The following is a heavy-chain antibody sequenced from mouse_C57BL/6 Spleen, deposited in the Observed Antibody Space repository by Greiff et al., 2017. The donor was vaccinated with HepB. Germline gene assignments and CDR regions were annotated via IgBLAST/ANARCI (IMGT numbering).Heavy chain of an antibody. CDR3: ARYYNNYGGAWFAY. CDR1: GFTFTDYY. V-gene: IGHV7-3*01. J-gene: IGHJ3*01. CDR2: IRNKANGYTT. Sequence: EVKVVESGGGLVQPGGSLSLSCAASGFTFTDYYMSWVRQPPGKALEWLGFIRNKANGYTTEYSASVKGPFTISRDNYQSILYLQINALRAEDSATYYCARYYNNYGGAWFAYWGQGTLVTVSA. D-gene: IGHD2-5*01.